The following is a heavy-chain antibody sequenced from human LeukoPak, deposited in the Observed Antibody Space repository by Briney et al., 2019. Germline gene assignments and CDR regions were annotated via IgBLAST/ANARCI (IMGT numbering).Heavy chain of an antibody. CDR3: GRVSSSTWYSTYYYFFYMDF. CDR1: GGSISTYY. Sequence: SETLSLTCTVSGGSISTYYWSWIRQPPGKGLEWIGYIYYSGSTNYNPSLKSRVIISVDTSKNQFSLKLSSVTAADTAVYARGRVSSSTWYSTYYYFFYMDFWGKGTTVTVSS. V-gene: IGHV4-59*01. D-gene: IGHD4-11*01. CDR2: IYYSGST. J-gene: IGHJ6*03.